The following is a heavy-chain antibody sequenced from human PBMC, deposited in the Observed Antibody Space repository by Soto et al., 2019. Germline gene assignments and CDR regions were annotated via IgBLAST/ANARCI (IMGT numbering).Heavy chain of an antibody. Sequence: GGSLRLSCAASGFTFSSYSMNWVRQAPGKGLEWVSSISSSSSYIYYADSVKGRFTISRDNAKNSLYLQMNSLRAEDTAVYYCASWAYYYGSGSSQSPDYWGQGTLVTVSS. J-gene: IGHJ4*02. D-gene: IGHD3-10*01. V-gene: IGHV3-21*01. CDR3: ASWAYYYGSGSSQSPDY. CDR2: ISSSSSYI. CDR1: GFTFSSYS.